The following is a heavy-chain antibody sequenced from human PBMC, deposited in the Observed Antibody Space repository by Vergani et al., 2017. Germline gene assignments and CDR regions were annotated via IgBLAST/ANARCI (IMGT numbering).Heavy chain of an antibody. J-gene: IGHJ5*02. CDR2: VSFRGDT. D-gene: IGHD6-13*01. V-gene: IGHV4-59*02. CDR1: GASVNSYY. Sequence: QVKLQESGPGLVKPSETLSLTCTVSGASVNSYYWSWIRQPPGKGLEWMGYVSFRGDTLYDPSVKGRMTISLNTSSNQFSLKLSSVTAADTAVYYCARAQYGSSWYGGSFPEKTNWFDPWGQGTLVTVSS. CDR3: ARAQYGSSWYGGSFPEKTNWFDP.